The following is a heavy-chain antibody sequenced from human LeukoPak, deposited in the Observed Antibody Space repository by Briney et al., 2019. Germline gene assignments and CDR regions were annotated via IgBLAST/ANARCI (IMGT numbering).Heavy chain of an antibody. CDR1: GFTVSSNS. J-gene: IGHJ4*02. D-gene: IGHD6-19*01. V-gene: IGHV3-66*01. CDR3: AREIYGSGRYAFDS. CDR2: IYSGGST. Sequence: PGGFLRLSCAASGFTVSSNSMNWVRQAPGKGLEWVSVIYSGGSTYYADSVKGRFTISRDNSKNTLYLQMNSLRAEDTAVYYCAREIYGSGRYAFDSWGQGTLVTVSS.